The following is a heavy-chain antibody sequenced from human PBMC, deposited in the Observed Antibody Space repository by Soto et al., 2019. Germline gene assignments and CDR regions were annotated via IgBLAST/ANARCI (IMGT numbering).Heavy chain of an antibody. V-gene: IGHV1-69*13. CDR3: ARGGSRYSSGWYVSGY. CDR1: GGTFSSYA. CDR2: IIPIFGTA. Sequence: ASVKVSCKASGGTFSSYAISWVRQAPGQGLEWMGGIIPIFGTANYAQKFQGRVTITADESTSTAYMELSSLRSEDTAVYYCARGGSRYSSGWYVSGYWGQGTLVTVSS. D-gene: IGHD6-19*01. J-gene: IGHJ4*02.